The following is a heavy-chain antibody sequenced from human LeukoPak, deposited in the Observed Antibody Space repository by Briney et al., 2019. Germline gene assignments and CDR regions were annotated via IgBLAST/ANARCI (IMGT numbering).Heavy chain of an antibody. J-gene: IGHJ5*02. CDR2: INPNSGGT. V-gene: IGHV1-2*02. CDR3: ARADRLHGGPYLIGP. D-gene: IGHD2-21*01. CDR1: GYSFTDYY. Sequence: ASVTVSCKSSGYSFTDYYMHWVRPAAGQGLEWMGWINPNSGGTSSAQKFQGRVTMTRDTSITTVYMEMSWLTSDDTAIYYCARADRLHGGPYLIGPWGQGTLVTVSS.